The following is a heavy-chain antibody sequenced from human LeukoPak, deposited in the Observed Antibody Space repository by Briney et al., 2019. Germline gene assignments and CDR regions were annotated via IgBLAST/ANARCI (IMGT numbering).Heavy chain of an antibody. CDR1: GYTFTSYY. V-gene: IGHV1-2*02. CDR2: VNPTSGGT. CDR3: ARDRNTVTTSFDY. J-gene: IGHJ4*02. D-gene: IGHD4-17*01. Sequence: GASVTVSCTTSGYTFTSYYMHWVRQAPGQGLEWMGWVNPTSGGTNYAQKFQGRVTMTRDTSISTAYMELSRLRSDDTAVYYCARDRNTVTTSFDYWGQGTLVTVSS.